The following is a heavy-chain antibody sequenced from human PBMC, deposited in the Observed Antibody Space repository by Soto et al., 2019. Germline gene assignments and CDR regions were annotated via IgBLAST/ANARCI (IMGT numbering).Heavy chain of an antibody. CDR1: GGSFTSNNW. CDR2: IYRTGST. CDR3: AGPDPGTSVDY. D-gene: IGHD1-7*01. J-gene: IGHJ4*02. V-gene: IGHV4-4*02. Sequence: PSETLSLTCAVSGGSFTSNNWWTWVRQPPGQGLEWIGEIYRTGSTNYNPSLKSRVTISLDKSENQFSLKVTSLTAADTAAYYCAGPDPGTSVDYWGQGTLVTVSS.